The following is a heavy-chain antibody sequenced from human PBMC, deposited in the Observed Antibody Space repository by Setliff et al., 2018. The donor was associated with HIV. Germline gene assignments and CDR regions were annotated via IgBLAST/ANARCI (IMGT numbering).Heavy chain of an antibody. CDR2: IYYSGST. J-gene: IGHJ4*02. Sequence: SETLSLTCTVSGDSIGFSGYFWSWIRQHPGKGLEWIGYIYYSGSTFYNPSLKSRATISIDTSKNQFFLKLKSVTVADTAVYYCAREPDKMAAADYWGQGTLVTVSS. CDR1: GDSIGFSGYF. CDR3: AREPDKMAAADY. D-gene: IGHD6-13*01. V-gene: IGHV4-31*03.